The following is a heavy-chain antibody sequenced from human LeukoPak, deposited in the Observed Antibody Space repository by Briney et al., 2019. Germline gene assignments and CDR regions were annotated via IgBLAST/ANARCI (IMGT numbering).Heavy chain of an antibody. J-gene: IGHJ4*02. CDR1: GFTFSIYG. CDR3: ARAGIGNALDY. Sequence: GGSLRLSCAASGFTFSIYGINWVRQAPGKGLEWVAIIWYDGSNKYFAESVMGRFSISKDNSKNTVYLQMNSLRIEDTAVYYCARAGIGNALDYWGQGTQVTVSS. CDR2: IWYDGSNK. D-gene: IGHD2-2*01. V-gene: IGHV3-33*01.